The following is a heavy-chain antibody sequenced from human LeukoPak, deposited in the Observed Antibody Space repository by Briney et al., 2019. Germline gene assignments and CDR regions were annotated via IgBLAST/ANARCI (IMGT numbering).Heavy chain of an antibody. CDR2: INHSGST. J-gene: IGHJ4*02. Sequence: SETLSLTCAVYGGSFSGYSWSWIRQPPGKGLEWIGEINHSGSTNYNPSLKSRVTISVDTSKNQFSLKLSSVTAADTAVYYCARGRRGYSSSWELDYWGQGTLVTVSS. V-gene: IGHV4-34*01. D-gene: IGHD6-13*01. CDR1: GGSFSGYS. CDR3: ARGRRGYSSSWELDY.